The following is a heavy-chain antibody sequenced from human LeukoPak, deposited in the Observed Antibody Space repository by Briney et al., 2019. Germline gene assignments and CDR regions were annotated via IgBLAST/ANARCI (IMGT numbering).Heavy chain of an antibody. J-gene: IGHJ4*02. CDR2: INSDGSST. CDR1: GFTFSSYW. V-gene: IGHV3-74*01. D-gene: IGHD6-19*01. Sequence: GGSLRLSCAASGFTFSSYWMHWVRQAPGKGLVWVSRINSDGSSTSYADSVKGRFTISRDNAKNTLYLQMNSLRAEDTAVYYCAREAQYSSGCDFDYWGQGTLVTVSS. CDR3: AREAQYSSGCDFDY.